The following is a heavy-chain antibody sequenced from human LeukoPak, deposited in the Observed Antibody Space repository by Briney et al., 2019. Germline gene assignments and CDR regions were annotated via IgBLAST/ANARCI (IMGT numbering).Heavy chain of an antibody. CDR3: ARGGVDYDFWSGYYRYYMDV. Sequence: GGSLRLSCAASGFTFSSYSMNWVRQAPGKGLEWVSYISSSSSTIYYADSVKGRFTISRDNAKNSLYLQMNSLRAEDTAMYYCARGGVDYDFWSGYYRYYMDVWGKGTTVTVSS. V-gene: IGHV3-48*01. J-gene: IGHJ6*03. CDR2: ISSSSSTI. D-gene: IGHD3-3*01. CDR1: GFTFSSYS.